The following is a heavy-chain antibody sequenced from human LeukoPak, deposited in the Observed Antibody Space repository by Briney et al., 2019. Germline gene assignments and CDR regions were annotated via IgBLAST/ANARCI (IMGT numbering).Heavy chain of an antibody. CDR1: GYTLTIYG. CDR3: ARDRDYEGEFGY. Sequence: ASVNVSYKASGYTLTIYGMSWVRQAPGQGLEWMGWISAYNGNTNYAQKLQGRVTMTTDTSTSTAYMELRSLRSDDTAVYYCARDRDYEGEFGYWGQGTLVTVSS. J-gene: IGHJ4*02. V-gene: IGHV1-18*01. D-gene: IGHD4-17*01. CDR2: ISAYNGNT.